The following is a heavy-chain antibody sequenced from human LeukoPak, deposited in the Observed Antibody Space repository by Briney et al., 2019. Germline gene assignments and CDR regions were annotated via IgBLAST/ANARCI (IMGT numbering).Heavy chain of an antibody. CDR1: GGSIRSSSYY. Sequence: SETLSVTCTVSGGSIRSSSYYWGWIRQPPGKGLEWIGSIYYSGSTYYNPSLKSRVTISVDTSKNQFSLKLSSVTAADTAVYYCARLDPSDFDYWGQGTLVTVSS. J-gene: IGHJ4*02. V-gene: IGHV4-39*01. CDR2: IYYSGST. D-gene: IGHD2-2*03. CDR3: ARLDPSDFDY.